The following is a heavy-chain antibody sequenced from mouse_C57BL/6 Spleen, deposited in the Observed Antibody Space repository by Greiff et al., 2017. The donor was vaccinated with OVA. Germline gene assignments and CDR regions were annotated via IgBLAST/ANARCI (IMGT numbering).Heavy chain of an antibody. CDR2: INPGSGGT. Sequence: VKLMESGAELVRPGTSVKVSCKASGYAFTNYLIEWVKQRPGQGLEWIGVINPGSGGTNYNEKFKGKATLTADKSSSTAYMQLSSLTSEDSAVYFCARGGGYVAMDYWGQGTSVTVSS. CDR1: GYAFTNYL. J-gene: IGHJ4*01. CDR3: ARGGGYVAMDY. D-gene: IGHD3-1*01. V-gene: IGHV1-54*01.